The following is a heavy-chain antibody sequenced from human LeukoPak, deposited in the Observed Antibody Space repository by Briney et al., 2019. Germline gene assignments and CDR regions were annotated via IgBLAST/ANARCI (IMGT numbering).Heavy chain of an antibody. Sequence: WETLSLTCTVSGGSISSYYWSWIRQPPGKGLEWIGYIYYSGSTNYNPSLKSRVTISVDTSKNQLSLKLSSVTASDTAVYYCARDLGYYYDSSGYSWFDPWGQGTLVTVSS. CDR3: ARDLGYYYDSSGYSWFDP. J-gene: IGHJ5*02. CDR2: IYYSGST. CDR1: GGSISSYY. D-gene: IGHD3-22*01. V-gene: IGHV4-59*01.